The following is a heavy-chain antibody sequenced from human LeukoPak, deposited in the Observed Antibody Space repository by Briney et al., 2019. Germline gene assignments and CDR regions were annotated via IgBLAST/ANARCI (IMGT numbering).Heavy chain of an antibody. V-gene: IGHV3-7*03. J-gene: IGHJ4*02. CDR3: ARDKIVGATVLDY. Sequence: GGSLRLSCAASTFTFSNYWMSWVRQAPGKGLEWVANMKQDGSEEYYVDSVKGRFTISRDNAKNSLYLQMNSLRAEDTAVYYCARDKIVGATVLDYWGQGSLVTVSS. CDR1: TFTFSNYW. CDR2: MKQDGSEE. D-gene: IGHD1-26*01.